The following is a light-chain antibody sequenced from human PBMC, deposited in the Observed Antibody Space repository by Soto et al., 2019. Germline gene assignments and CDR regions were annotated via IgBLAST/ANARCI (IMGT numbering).Light chain of an antibody. V-gene: IGKV3-15*01. CDR3: QXYXNWPRT. CDR1: QSVSSN. CDR2: GAS. J-gene: IGKJ1*01. Sequence: EIVMTQSPATLSVSPGERATLSCRASQSVSSNLAWYQQKPGQAPRLLIYGASTRATGIPARFSGSGSGTXXXXXXXXXXXXXXXVYYCQXYXNWPRTFGQGTKVEIK.